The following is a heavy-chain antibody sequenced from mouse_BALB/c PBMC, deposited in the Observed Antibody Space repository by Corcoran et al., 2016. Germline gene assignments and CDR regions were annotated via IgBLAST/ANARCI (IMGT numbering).Heavy chain of an antibody. CDR3: ARQLGLRFAY. J-gene: IGHJ3*01. D-gene: IGHD3-1*01. Sequence: EVLLQQSGPELVKPGXSXKIPCKASGYTFTEYNMDWVKQSHGKSLEWIGDINPNNGGTIYNQKFKGKATLILDNSSSTAYMELGILTAEDTAVYYCARQLGLRFAYWGQGTLVTVSA. V-gene: IGHV1-18*01. CDR1: GYTFTEYN. CDR2: INPNNGGT.